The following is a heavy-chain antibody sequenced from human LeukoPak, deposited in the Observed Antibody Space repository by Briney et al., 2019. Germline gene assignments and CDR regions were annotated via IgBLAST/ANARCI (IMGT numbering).Heavy chain of an antibody. D-gene: IGHD4-23*01. CDR2: INHSGST. CDR3: ARDPGGY. V-gene: IGHV4-34*01. Sequence: KTSETLSLTCAVYGGSFSGYYWSWIRQPPGKGLEWIGEINHSGSTNYNPSLKSRVTISVDTSKNQFSLKLSSVTAADTAVYYCARDPGGYWGQGTLVTVSS. J-gene: IGHJ4*02. CDR1: GGSFSGYY.